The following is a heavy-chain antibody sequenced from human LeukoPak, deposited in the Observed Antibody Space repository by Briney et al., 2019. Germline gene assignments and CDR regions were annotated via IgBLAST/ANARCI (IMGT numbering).Heavy chain of an antibody. J-gene: IGHJ4*02. CDR3: ARVRKLRTRGVMDPLDY. Sequence: GGSLRLSCAASGFTFNYYWLTWVRQAPGKGLEWVANIQQDGSEKYYVDSEKGRFIISRDNAKNSLYLQMNSLRAEDTAVYYCARVRKLRTRGVMDPLDYWGQGTLVTVSS. CDR1: GFTFNYYW. D-gene: IGHD3-10*01. CDR2: IQQDGSEK. V-gene: IGHV3-7*01.